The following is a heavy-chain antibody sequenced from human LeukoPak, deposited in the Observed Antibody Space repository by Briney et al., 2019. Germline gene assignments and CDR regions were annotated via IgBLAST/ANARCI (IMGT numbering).Heavy chain of an antibody. Sequence: GGSLRLSCAASGFTFSSYAMNWVRQAPGKGLEWVSISGSGGDTYYADSVKGRFTISRDNSKNTLYLQMNSLRAEDTAVYYCAKARGTTYGTYYFDYWGQGTLVTVSS. V-gene: IGHV3-23*01. CDR1: GFTFSSYA. J-gene: IGHJ4*02. CDR2: SGSGGDT. D-gene: IGHD1-1*01. CDR3: AKARGTTYGTYYFDY.